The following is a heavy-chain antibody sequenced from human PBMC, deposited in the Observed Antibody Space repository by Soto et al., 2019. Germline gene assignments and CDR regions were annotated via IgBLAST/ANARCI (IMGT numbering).Heavy chain of an antibody. Sequence: ASAKVSCKASGYTFTYYLIHCVRRAPGQGPEWLGIISPSSTYTAYSQRFQGRVTMTKDTSASTVYMDLSSLRSDDTAVYYCAREMAGTYYFDFWGQGTLVTVSS. CDR3: AREMAGTYYFDF. CDR1: GYTFTYYL. J-gene: IGHJ4*02. V-gene: IGHV1-46*03. D-gene: IGHD6-19*01. CDR2: ISPSSTYT.